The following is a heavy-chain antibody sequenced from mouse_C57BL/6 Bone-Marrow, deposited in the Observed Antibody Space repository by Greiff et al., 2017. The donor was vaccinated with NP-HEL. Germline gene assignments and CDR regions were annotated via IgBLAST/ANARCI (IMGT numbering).Heavy chain of an antibody. V-gene: IGHV1-69*01. J-gene: IGHJ2*01. CDR3: AREDDYYGSSIYFDY. CDR2: IDPSDSYT. Sequence: QVQLQQPGAELVMPGASVKLSCKASGYTFTSYWMHWVKQRPGQGLEWIGEIDPSDSYTNYNQKFKGKSTLTVDKSSSTAYMQLSSLTSEDSAVYYCAREDDYYGSSIYFDYWGQGTTLTVSS. D-gene: IGHD1-1*01. CDR1: GYTFTSYW.